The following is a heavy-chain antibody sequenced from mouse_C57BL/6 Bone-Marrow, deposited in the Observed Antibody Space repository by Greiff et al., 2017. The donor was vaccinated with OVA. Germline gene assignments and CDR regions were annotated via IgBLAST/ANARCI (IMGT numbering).Heavy chain of an antibody. CDR2: ISDGGSYT. CDR1: GFTFSSYA. V-gene: IGHV5-4*01. Sequence: EVKLVESGGGLVKPGGSLKLSCAASGFTFSSYAMSWVRQTPEKRLEWVATISDGGSYTYYPDNVKGRFTISRDNAKNKLYLQMSHLKSEDTAMYYCARDEGDYYGSSLPGFAYWGQGTLVTVSA. J-gene: IGHJ3*01. CDR3: ARDEGDYYGSSLPGFAY. D-gene: IGHD1-1*01.